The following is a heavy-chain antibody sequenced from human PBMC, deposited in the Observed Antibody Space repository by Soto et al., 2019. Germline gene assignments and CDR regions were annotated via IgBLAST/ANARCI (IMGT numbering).Heavy chain of an antibody. CDR2: IKQDGSEK. CDR1: GFTISSYW. Sequence: GGSLRLSCAASGFTISSYWMSWVRQAPGKGLEWVANIKQDGSEKYYVDSVKGRFTISRDNAKNSLYLQMNSLRAEDTAVYYCARVKGPDFVVVVAATVYYYYYGMDVWGQGTTVTVSS. V-gene: IGHV3-7*01. D-gene: IGHD2-15*01. J-gene: IGHJ6*02. CDR3: ARVKGPDFVVVVAATVYYYYYGMDV.